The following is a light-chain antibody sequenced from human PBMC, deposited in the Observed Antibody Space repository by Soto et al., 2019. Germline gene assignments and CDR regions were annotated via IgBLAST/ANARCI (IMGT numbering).Light chain of an antibody. CDR1: SSDVGGYNY. V-gene: IGLV2-14*01. J-gene: IGLJ3*02. CDR2: GVR. CDR3: SAYTSSSTRV. Sequence: QSALTQPASVSGSPGQSITISCTGTSSDVGGYNYVSWYQQHPGKAPKLMIYGVRNRPSGVSNRFSGSKSGTTASLTISGLQAEDEADYYCSAYTSSSTRVFGGGTKLTVL.